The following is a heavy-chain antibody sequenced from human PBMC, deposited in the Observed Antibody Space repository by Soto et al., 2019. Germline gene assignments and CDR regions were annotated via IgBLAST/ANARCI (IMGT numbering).Heavy chain of an antibody. D-gene: IGHD1-1*01. Sequence: SETLSLTCTVSGGSISSYYWSWIRQPPGKGLEWIGYIYYSGSTNYNPSLKSRVTISVDTSKNQFSLKLSSVTAADTAVYYCAARTDTTSYYFDYWGQGTLVTVS. J-gene: IGHJ4*02. V-gene: IGHV4-59*01. CDR1: GGSISSYY. CDR3: AARTDTTSYYFDY. CDR2: IYYSGST.